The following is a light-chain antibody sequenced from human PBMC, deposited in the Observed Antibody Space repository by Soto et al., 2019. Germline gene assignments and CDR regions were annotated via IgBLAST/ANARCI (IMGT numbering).Light chain of an antibody. V-gene: IGLV2-8*01. J-gene: IGLJ7*01. Sequence: QSVLTQPPSASGSPGQSVTISCTGTSSDVGGYNYVSWYQQHPGKAPKLMIYEVSKRPSGVPDRFSGSKSGNTASLTVSGLQAEDEADYYCQSYDSSLSGPVFGGGTQLTVL. CDR1: SSDVGGYNY. CDR3: QSYDSSLSGPV. CDR2: EVS.